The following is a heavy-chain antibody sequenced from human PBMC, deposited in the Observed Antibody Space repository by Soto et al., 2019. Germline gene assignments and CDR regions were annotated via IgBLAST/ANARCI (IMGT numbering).Heavy chain of an antibody. J-gene: IGHJ6*02. D-gene: IGHD3-3*01. CDR3: ARSAHYYDFWSGYYKGHYYYYGMDV. V-gene: IGHV4-39*01. Sequence: SETLSLTCTVSGGSISSSSYYWGWTRQPPGKGLEWIGSIYYSGSTYYNPSLKSRVTISVDTSKNQFSLKLSSVTAADTAVYYCARSAHYYDFWSGYYKGHYYYYGMDVWGQGTTVTVSS. CDR1: GGSISSSSYY. CDR2: IYYSGST.